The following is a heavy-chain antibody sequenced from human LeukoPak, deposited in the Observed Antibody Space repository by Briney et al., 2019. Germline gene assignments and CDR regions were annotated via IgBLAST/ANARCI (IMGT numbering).Heavy chain of an antibody. CDR3: ARFAAGSTVTTDFDY. CDR1: GYTFTSYG. Sequence: ASVKVSCKASGYTFTSYGISWVRQAPGQGLEWMGWISAYNGNTSYAQKLQGRVTMTTDTSTSTAYMELRSLRSDDTAVYYCARFAAGSTVTTDFDYWGQGTLVTVSS. D-gene: IGHD4-17*01. CDR2: ISAYNGNT. V-gene: IGHV1-18*01. J-gene: IGHJ4*02.